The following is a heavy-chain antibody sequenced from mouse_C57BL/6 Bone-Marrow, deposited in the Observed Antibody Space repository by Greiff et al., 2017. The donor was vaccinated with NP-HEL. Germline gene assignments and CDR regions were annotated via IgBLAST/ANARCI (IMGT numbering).Heavy chain of an antibody. J-gene: IGHJ4*01. CDR3: ARPYYDYDYYAMDY. Sequence: EVKLMESGGGLVKPGGSLKLSCAASGFTFSDYGMHWVRQAPEKGLEWVAYISSGSSTIYYADTVKGRFTISRDNAKNTLFPQMTSLRSEDTAMYYCARPYYDYDYYAMDYWGQGTSVTVSS. V-gene: IGHV5-17*01. CDR1: GFTFSDYG. D-gene: IGHD2-4*01. CDR2: ISSGSSTI.